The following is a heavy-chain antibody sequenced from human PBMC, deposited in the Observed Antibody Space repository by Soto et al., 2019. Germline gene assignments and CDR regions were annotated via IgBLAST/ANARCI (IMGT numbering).Heavy chain of an antibody. J-gene: IGHJ6*02. CDR3: ARPTTAMAYYYYGMDV. D-gene: IGHD5-18*01. Sequence: QVQLVQSGAEVKKPGSSVKVSCKASGGTFSSYAISWVRQAPGQGLEWMGGIIPIFGTANYAQKFQGRVTITADESTSTAYMERSSLRSEDTAVYYCARPTTAMAYYYYGMDVWGQGTTVTVSS. V-gene: IGHV1-69*12. CDR2: IIPIFGTA. CDR1: GGTFSSYA.